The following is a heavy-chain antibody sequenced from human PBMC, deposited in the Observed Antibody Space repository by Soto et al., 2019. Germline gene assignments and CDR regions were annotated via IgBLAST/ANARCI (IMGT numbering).Heavy chain of an antibody. CDR2: VSASVTGT. Sequence: PGGSLRLSCAASGFTFRSYAMSWVRQAPGKGLEWVSAVSASVTGTYYSDSVKGRFTISRDNSKNTLYLQMNSLRAEDTALYYCARDQGASYGLYYFDYWGQGTLVTVSS. CDR1: GFTFRSYA. V-gene: IGHV3-23*01. CDR3: ARDQGASYGLYYFDY. J-gene: IGHJ4*02. D-gene: IGHD5-18*01.